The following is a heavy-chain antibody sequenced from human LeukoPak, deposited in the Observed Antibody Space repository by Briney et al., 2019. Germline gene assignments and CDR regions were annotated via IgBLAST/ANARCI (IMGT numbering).Heavy chain of an antibody. CDR3: ARHPTYYDFWSGLGWFDP. CDR1: GGSISSYY. D-gene: IGHD3-3*01. V-gene: IGHV4-4*07. J-gene: IGHJ5*02. Sequence: ASETLSLTCTVSGGSISSYYWSWIRQPAGKGLEWIGRIYTSGSTNYSPSLKSRVTISVDKSKNQFSLKLSSVTAADTAVYYCARHPTYYDFWSGLGWFDPWGQGTLVTVSS. CDR2: IYTSGST.